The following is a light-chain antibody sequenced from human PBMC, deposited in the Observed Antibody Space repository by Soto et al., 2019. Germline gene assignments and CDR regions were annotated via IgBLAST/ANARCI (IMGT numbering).Light chain of an antibody. Sequence: QSSLTQPASVSGSPGQSITISCTGSSSDVGGYNLVSWYQQHPGKAPKLMIYEGSKRPSGVSNRFSGSKSGNTASLTISGLQAEDEADYYCCSYAGSSTLVFGGGTKVTV. CDR3: CSYAGSSTLV. CDR1: SSDVGGYNL. CDR2: EGS. V-gene: IGLV2-23*01. J-gene: IGLJ2*01.